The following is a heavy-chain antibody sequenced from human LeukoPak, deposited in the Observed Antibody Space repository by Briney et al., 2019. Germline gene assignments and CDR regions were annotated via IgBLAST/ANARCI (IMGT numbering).Heavy chain of an antibody. J-gene: IGHJ4*02. D-gene: IGHD1-26*01. CDR2: IYYSGST. CDR1: GDSISNYY. Sequence: SETLSLTCTVSGDSISNYYWSRIRQPPGKRLEWIGFIYYSGSTNYNPSLKSRVTISVDTSKNQFSLKLTSVTAADTAVYYCARGGGTYYNVDYWGQGTLVTVSS. V-gene: IGHV4-59*01. CDR3: ARGGGTYYNVDY.